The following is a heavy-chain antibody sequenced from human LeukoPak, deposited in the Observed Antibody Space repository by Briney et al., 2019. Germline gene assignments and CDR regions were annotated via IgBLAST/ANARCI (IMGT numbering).Heavy chain of an antibody. CDR3: ASGFSSSPYFDY. J-gene: IGHJ4*02. V-gene: IGHV3-74*01. Sequence: GGSLRLSCAAYGFTFSSYWMHWVRQGPGKGLVWVSRIKSDGSSTSYADSVKGRFTISRDNAKNSLFLQMNSLRDEDTAVYYCASGFSSSPYFDYWGQGTLVTVSS. CDR1: GFTFSSYW. D-gene: IGHD6-6*01. CDR2: IKSDGSST.